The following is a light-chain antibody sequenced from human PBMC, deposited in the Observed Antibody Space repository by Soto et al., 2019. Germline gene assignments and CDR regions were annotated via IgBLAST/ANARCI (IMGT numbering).Light chain of an antibody. J-gene: IGLJ1*01. V-gene: IGLV2-8*01. CDR3: SSYAGRNNYV. CDR1: SSDVGAFDS. CDR2: EVS. Sequence: QSVLTQPASVSGSPGQSVTISCTRSSSDVGAFDSVSWYQQHPHKAPQIIIYEVSKRPSGVPDRFSGSKSGNTASLTVSGLQADDEADYFCSSYAGRNNYVFGTGTKVTVL.